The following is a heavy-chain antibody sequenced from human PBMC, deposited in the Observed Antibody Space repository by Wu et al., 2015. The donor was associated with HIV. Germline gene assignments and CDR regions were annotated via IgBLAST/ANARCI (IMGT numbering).Heavy chain of an antibody. CDR2: ISAYNGNT. Sequence: QVQLVQSGAEVKKPGASVKVSCKASGYTFTSYGISWVRQAPGQGLEWMGWISAYNGNTNYAQKLQGRVTMTTDTSTSTAYMELRSLRSDDTAVYYCARFKVGATTSDYYYYMDVWGKGTTVTVSS. J-gene: IGHJ6*03. CDR1: GYTFTSYG. CDR3: ARFKVGATTSDYYYYMDV. D-gene: IGHD1-26*01. V-gene: IGHV1-18*01.